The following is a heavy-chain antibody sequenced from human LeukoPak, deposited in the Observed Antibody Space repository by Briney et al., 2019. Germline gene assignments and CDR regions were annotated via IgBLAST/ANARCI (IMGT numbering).Heavy chain of an antibody. J-gene: IGHJ4*02. D-gene: IGHD3-22*01. CDR1: GLTFSSYA. CDR3: AREDDSRGDKIDY. CDR2: ISYDGSNK. Sequence: RPGGSLRLSCAASGLTFSSYAMHWVRQAPGKGLEWVAVISYDGSNKYYADSVKGRFTISRDNSKNTLYLQMNSLRAEDTAVYYCAREDDSRGDKIDYWGQGTLVTVSS. V-gene: IGHV3-30-3*01.